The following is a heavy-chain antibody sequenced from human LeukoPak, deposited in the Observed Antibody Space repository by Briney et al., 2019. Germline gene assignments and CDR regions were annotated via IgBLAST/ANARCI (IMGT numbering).Heavy chain of an antibody. V-gene: IGHV3-30-3*01. J-gene: IGHJ4*02. CDR1: GFTFSSYA. Sequence: GGSLRLSCAASGFTFSSYAMHWVREAPGKGLEWVAVISYDGSNKYYADSVKGRFTISRDNSKNTLYLQMNSLRAEDTAVYYCAREYCSSTSCYGGDDYWGQGTLVTVSS. CDR3: AREYCSSTSCYGGDDY. D-gene: IGHD2-2*01. CDR2: ISYDGSNK.